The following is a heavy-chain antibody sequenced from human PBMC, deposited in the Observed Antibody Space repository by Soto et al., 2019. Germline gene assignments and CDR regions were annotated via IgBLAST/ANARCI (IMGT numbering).Heavy chain of an antibody. CDR3: ARHEQYYYFYYGMDV. V-gene: IGHV5-51*01. CDR1: GYSFTTYW. Sequence: PGESLKISCKTSGYSFTTYWVAWVRQMPGKGLEWMGIIYPGDSSTKYSPSFQGQVTISADNSISTAYLQLSSLKASDTATYFRARHEQYYYFYYGMDVWGQGTTVTVTS. D-gene: IGHD4-4*01. CDR2: IYPGDSST. J-gene: IGHJ6*02.